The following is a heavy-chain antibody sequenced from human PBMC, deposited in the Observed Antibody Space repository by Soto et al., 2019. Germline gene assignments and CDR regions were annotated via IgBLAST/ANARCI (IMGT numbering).Heavy chain of an antibody. CDR1: GDSVSSNSAA. V-gene: IGHV6-1*01. CDR3: ARGGTVTLYYYYYYGMDV. Sequence: SQTLSLTCAISGDSVSSNSAAWNWIRQSPSRGLEWLGRTYYRSKWYNDYAVSVKSRITINPDTSKNQFSLQLNSVTPEDTAVYYCARGGTVTLYYYYYYGMDVWGQGTTVTVSS. CDR2: TYYRSKWYN. J-gene: IGHJ6*02. D-gene: IGHD4-17*01.